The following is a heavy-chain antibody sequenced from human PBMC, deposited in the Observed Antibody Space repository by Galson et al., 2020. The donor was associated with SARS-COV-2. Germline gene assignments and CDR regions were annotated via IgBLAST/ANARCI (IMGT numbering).Heavy chain of an antibody. CDR3: TTERLDMA. CDR1: GFTFGDYA. V-gene: IGHV3-49*04. CDR2: IRSKAYGGTT. J-gene: IGHJ5*02. D-gene: IGHD2-15*01. Sequence: TGGSLRLSCTASGFTFGDYAMSWVRQAPGKGLEWVGFIRSKAYGGTTEYAASVKGRFTISRDDSKSIAYLQMNSLKTEDTAVYYCTTERLDMAWGQGTLVTVSS.